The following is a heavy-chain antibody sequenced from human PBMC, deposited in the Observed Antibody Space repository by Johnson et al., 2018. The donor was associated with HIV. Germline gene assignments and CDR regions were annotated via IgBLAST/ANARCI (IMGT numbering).Heavy chain of an antibody. CDR3: ARVLSWQQVGGNDGFDI. CDR2: MSYDGSKK. D-gene: IGHD6-13*01. V-gene: IGHV3-30*03. J-gene: IGHJ3*02. CDR1: GFTFRAYG. Sequence: QVQLVESGGGVVQPGTSLRLSCAASGFTFRAYGMHWVRQAPGKGLEWLTLMSYDGSKKYYADSVKGRFIISRDNSKNTLYLQMNSLRTEDTAVYYCARVLSWQQVGGNDGFDIWGQGTMITVSA.